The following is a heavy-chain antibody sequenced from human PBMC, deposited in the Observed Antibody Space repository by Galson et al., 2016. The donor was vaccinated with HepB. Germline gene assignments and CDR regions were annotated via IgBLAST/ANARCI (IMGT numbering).Heavy chain of an antibody. D-gene: IGHD4-23*01. Sequence: SLRLSCAASGFTFSRYGIHWVRQAPGKGLEWVAGIWYDGNKKDYADSVKGRFSISRDNFNNTLFLQMNSLRDEDTAIYYCARGNGGKGSLDYWGQGTLVTVSS. J-gene: IGHJ4*02. CDR2: IWYDGNKK. CDR3: ARGNGGKGSLDY. CDR1: GFTFSRYG. V-gene: IGHV3-33*01.